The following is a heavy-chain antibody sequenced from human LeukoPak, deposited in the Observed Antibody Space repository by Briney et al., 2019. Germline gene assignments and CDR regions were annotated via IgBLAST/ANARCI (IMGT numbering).Heavy chain of an antibody. D-gene: IGHD6-13*01. V-gene: IGHV3-21*01. Sequence: GGSLTLSCAASGFTFSTYSMNWVRQAPGKGLEWVSSISTSSSYIYYADSVKGRFTISRDNAKNSLYLQMNSLRAEDTAVYYCARDGSAIAAAGTVDYWGQGTLVTVSS. J-gene: IGHJ4*02. CDR1: GFTFSTYS. CDR3: ARDGSAIAAAGTVDY. CDR2: ISTSSSYI.